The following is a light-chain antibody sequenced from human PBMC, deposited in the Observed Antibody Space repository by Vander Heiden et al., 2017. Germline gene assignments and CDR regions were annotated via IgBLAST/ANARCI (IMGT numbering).Light chain of an antibody. J-gene: IGKJ4*01. Sequence: ANQLTKPPSSLSASVGDRVSITCRASQDMSGSLAWYQQKPGKAPKLLIYHASSLESGVPSRFSGSGSGTDFTLIISSLQPEDFATYYCQQYDSYPLTFGDGTKVEIK. CDR2: HAS. CDR1: QDMSGS. V-gene: IGKV1-13*02. CDR3: QQYDSYPLT.